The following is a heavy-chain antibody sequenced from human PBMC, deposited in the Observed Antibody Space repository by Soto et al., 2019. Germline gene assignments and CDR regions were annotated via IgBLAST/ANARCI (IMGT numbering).Heavy chain of an antibody. D-gene: IGHD4-17*01. J-gene: IGHJ5*02. Sequence: QVQLVQSGAEVKKPGSSVKVSCKASGGNFSNYAVSWVRQAPGQGLEWMGGIITISGTADYAQKFEDRVTITADESTSTVYMDSSSRRFEDTAVYYCARQIDYRETHNWLDPWGQGTLVTVSS. CDR2: IITISGTA. V-gene: IGHV1-69*12. CDR1: GGNFSNYA. CDR3: ARQIDYRETHNWLDP.